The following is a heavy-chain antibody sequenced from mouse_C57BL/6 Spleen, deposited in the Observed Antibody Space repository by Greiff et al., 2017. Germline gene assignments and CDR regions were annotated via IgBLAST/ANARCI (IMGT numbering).Heavy chain of an antibody. CDR1: GYTFTSYW. V-gene: IGHV1-5*01. CDR2: IYPGNSDT. CDR3: TRVSSITTVVESSHY. J-gene: IGHJ2*01. D-gene: IGHD1-1*01. Sequence: VHVKQSGTVLARPGASVKMSCKTSGYTFTSYWMHWVKQRPGQGLEWIGAIYPGNSDTSYNQKFKGKAKLTAVTSASTAYMELSSLTNEDSAVYYCTRVSSITTVVESSHYWGQGTTLTVSS.